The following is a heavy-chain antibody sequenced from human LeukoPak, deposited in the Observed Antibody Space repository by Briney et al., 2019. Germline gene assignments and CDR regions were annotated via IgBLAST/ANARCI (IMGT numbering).Heavy chain of an antibody. J-gene: IGHJ4*02. D-gene: IGHD6-19*01. Sequence: GGSLRLSCAASGFTFSTYAITWVRQGPGKGLEWVSAIRHDGDRTYYANSVRGRFTISRDNSKDTVYLQINGLRVEDTAVYYCAREQSGTRGGYTVDYWGQGTLHSVSS. V-gene: IGHV3-23*01. CDR1: GFTFSTYA. CDR3: AREQSGTRGGYTVDY. CDR2: IRHDGDRT.